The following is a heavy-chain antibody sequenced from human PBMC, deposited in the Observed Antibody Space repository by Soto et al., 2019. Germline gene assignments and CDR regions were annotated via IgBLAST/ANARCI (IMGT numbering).Heavy chain of an antibody. D-gene: IGHD6-13*01. CDR3: AKDPEQQLAFD. CDR1: GFNFSSYA. V-gene: IGHV3-23*01. J-gene: IGHJ4*02. CDR2: ISGSGGST. Sequence: GGSLRLSCAASGFNFSSYAMSWVRQAPGKGLEWVSAISGSGGSTYYADSVKGRFTISRDNSKNTLYLQMNSLRAEDTAVYYCAKDPEQQLAFDWGQGTLVTVSS.